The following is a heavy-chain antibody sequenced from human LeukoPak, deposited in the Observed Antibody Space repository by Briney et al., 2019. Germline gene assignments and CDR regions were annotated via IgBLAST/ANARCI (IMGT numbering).Heavy chain of an antibody. CDR3: AKDLERRLLWFGESIQPADY. CDR2: IYHSGST. V-gene: IGHV4-4*02. CDR1: GGSISSSNW. D-gene: IGHD3-10*01. J-gene: IGHJ4*02. Sequence: SETLSLTCAVSGGSISSSNWWSWVRQPPGKGLEWIGEIYHSGSTNYNPSLKSRVTISVDKSKNQFSLKLSSVTAADTAVYYCAKDLERRLLWFGESIQPADYWGQGTLVTVSS.